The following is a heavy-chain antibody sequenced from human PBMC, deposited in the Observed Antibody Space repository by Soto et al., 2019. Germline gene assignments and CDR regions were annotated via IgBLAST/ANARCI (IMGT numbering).Heavy chain of an antibody. CDR1: GGSISSSSYY. D-gene: IGHD2-15*01. CDR2: IYYSGST. V-gene: IGHV4-39*01. Sequence: SETLSLTGTVSGGSISSSSYYWGWIRQPPGKGLEWIGSIYYSGSTYYNPSLKSRVTISVDTSKNQFSLKLSSVTAADTAVYYCARRGIFDLLGYYYGMDVWGQGTTVTVSS. J-gene: IGHJ6*02. CDR3: ARRGIFDLLGYYYGMDV.